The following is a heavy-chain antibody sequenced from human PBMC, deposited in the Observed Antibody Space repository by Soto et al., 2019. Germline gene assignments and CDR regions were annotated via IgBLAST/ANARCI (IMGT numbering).Heavy chain of an antibody. D-gene: IGHD5-12*01. J-gene: IGHJ6*02. V-gene: IGHV4-34*01. CDR3: ARGRGGWLRSSHYYYGMDV. CDR2: INHSGST. Sequence: SETLSLTCAVYGGSFSGYYWSWIRQPPGKGLEWIGEINHSGSTNYNPSLKSRVTISVGTSKNQFSLKLSSVTAADTAVYYCARGRGGWLRSSHYYYGMDVWGQGTTVTVS. CDR1: GGSFSGYY.